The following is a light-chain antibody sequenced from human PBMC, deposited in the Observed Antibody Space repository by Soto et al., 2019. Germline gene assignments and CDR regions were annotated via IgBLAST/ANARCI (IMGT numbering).Light chain of an antibody. V-gene: IGKV3-11*01. CDR1: QSVSGY. CDR3: QQRSSWFPTNT. CDR2: DAS. J-gene: IGKJ5*01. Sequence: EVVRTNPHETLSVSPGERATVSWRASQSVSGYLACYQQRPGQAPTLLIYDASYTATNIPTRFSGSGSGTDFTLTISSLDPEDFAVYCCQQRSSWFPTNTFGQ.